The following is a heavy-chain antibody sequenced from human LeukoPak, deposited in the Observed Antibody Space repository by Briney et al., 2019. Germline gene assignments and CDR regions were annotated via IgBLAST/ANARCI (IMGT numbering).Heavy chain of an antibody. Sequence: ASVKVSCKASGYTFTSYDSNWVRQATGQGLEWMGWMNPNSGNTGYAQKFQGRVTITRNISISTDYMELTSLRSEDTAVYYCARAAGVDTAGGTDAFDIWGQGTMVTVSS. J-gene: IGHJ3*02. CDR2: MNPNSGNT. CDR3: ARAAGVDTAGGTDAFDI. D-gene: IGHD5-18*01. V-gene: IGHV1-8*03. CDR1: GYTFTSYD.